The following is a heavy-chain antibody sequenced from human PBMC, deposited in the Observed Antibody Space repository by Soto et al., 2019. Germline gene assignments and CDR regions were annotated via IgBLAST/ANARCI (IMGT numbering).Heavy chain of an antibody. D-gene: IGHD7-27*01. V-gene: IGHV1-8*01. CDR1: GYTFSNNG. CDR3: STAGDSGAWISY. Sequence: QVQLVQSGAEVKKPGASVKVSCKASGYTFSNNGINWVRQATGQGLEWMGWMNPNNGNTGYAQKFQGRVTLTRDTSISTAYMELSRLTSEDTAVYYCSTAGDSGAWISYWGQGTLVTVSS. J-gene: IGHJ4*02. CDR2: MNPNNGNT.